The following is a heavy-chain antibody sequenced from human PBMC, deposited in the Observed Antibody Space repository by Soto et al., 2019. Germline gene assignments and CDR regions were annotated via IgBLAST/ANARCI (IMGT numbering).Heavy chain of an antibody. CDR1: GFTVSSNY. CDR3: AKTGQWLIAYFDY. V-gene: IGHV3-23*01. D-gene: IGHD6-19*01. Sequence: GGSLRLSCAASGFTVSSNYMSWVRQAPGKGLEWVSAISGSGTSTYYADSVKGRFTISRDNSKNTLYLQMNSLRAEDTAVYYCAKTGQWLIAYFDYWGQGTLVTVSS. CDR2: ISGSGTST. J-gene: IGHJ4*02.